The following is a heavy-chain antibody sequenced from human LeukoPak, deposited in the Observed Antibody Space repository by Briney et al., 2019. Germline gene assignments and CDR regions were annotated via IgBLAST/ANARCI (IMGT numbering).Heavy chain of an antibody. J-gene: IGHJ5*02. CDR1: GGSISSSSYY. CDR2: IYYSGST. Sequence: PSETLSLTCTVSGGSISSSSYYWGWIRQPPGKGLEWIGSIYYSGSTYYNPSLKSRVTISVDRSKNQFSLKLSSVTAADTAVYYCARGEMVLLWFGESRLNWFDPWGQGTLVTVSS. V-gene: IGHV4-39*07. D-gene: IGHD3-10*01. CDR3: ARGEMVLLWFGESRLNWFDP.